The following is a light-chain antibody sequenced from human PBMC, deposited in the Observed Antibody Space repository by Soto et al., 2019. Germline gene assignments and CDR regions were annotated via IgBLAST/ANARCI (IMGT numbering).Light chain of an antibody. J-gene: IGLJ2*01. CDR2: EVS. V-gene: IGLV2-14*01. CDR1: SSDVGGYNY. CDR3: LSWTTRRALV. Sequence: QSALTQPASVSGSPGQSITISCTGTSSDVGGYNYVSWYQHHPGKAPKLIIYEVSNRPSGVSSRFSGSKSGDTASLIISGLQAEDEADYYCLSWTTRRALVFGGGTKLTVL.